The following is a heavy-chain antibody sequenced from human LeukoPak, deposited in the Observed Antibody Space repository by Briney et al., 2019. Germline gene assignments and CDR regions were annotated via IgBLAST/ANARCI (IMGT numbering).Heavy chain of an antibody. CDR3: ARLVTMVRDAPMDY. Sequence: SETLSLTCAVSGGSITNYYWTWIRQPAGKGLEWIGRIYTSGSTNYNPSLKSRVTISVDTSKNQFSLKLSSVTAADTAVYYCARLVTMVRDAPMDYWGQGTLVTVSS. J-gene: IGHJ4*02. CDR2: IYTSGST. CDR1: GGSITNYY. D-gene: IGHD3-10*01. V-gene: IGHV4-4*07.